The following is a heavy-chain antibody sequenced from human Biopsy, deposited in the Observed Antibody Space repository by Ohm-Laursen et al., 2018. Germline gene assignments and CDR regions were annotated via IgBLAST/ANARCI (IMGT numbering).Heavy chain of an antibody. D-gene: IGHD4-17*01. Sequence: SLRLPCAASGFTLSPYSMNWVRQAPGQGLEWVSSISSSGSFIYFADSVKGRFTISRDNARNSLYLQMNSLRAEDTAVYYCGRGQTVAPGYYGMDVWGQGTTVTVSS. CDR3: GRGQTVAPGYYGMDV. CDR2: ISSSGSFI. J-gene: IGHJ6*02. CDR1: GFTLSPYS. V-gene: IGHV3-21*01.